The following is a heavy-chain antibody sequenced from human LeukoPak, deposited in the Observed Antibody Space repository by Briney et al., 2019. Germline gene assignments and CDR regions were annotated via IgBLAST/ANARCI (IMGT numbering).Heavy chain of an antibody. V-gene: IGHV4-39*01. CDR1: GGSFSSSSYY. Sequence: SETLSLTCTVSGGSFSSSSYYWGWIRQPPGKGLEWIGSIYYSGSTYYNPSLKSRVTISVDTSKNQFSLKLSSVTAADTAVYYCARRVRGVPFDYGGQGTLVTVSS. CDR2: IYYSGST. D-gene: IGHD3-10*01. CDR3: ARRVRGVPFDY. J-gene: IGHJ4*02.